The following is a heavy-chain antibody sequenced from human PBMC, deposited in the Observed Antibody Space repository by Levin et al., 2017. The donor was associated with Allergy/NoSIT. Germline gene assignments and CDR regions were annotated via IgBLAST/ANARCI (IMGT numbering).Heavy chain of an antibody. Sequence: ASVKVSCKASGYTFTSYGISWVRQAPGQGLEWMGWISAYNGNTNYAQKLQGRVTMTTDTSTSTAYMELRSLRSDDTAVYYCARVGGDYDFWSGYYPNYYYYGMDVWGQGTTVTDSS. CDR3: ARVGGDYDFWSGYYPNYYYYGMDV. J-gene: IGHJ6*02. V-gene: IGHV1-18*01. CDR2: ISAYNGNT. CDR1: GYTFTSYG. D-gene: IGHD3-3*01.